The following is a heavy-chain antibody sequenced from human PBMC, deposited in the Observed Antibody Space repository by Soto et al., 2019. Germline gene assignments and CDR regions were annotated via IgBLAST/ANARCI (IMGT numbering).Heavy chain of an antibody. D-gene: IGHD3-10*01. V-gene: IGHV3-23*01. CDR3: AAPRDEYGSGVSWFTYGMDI. Sequence: GSLRLSCLASGFTFSDFAMTWVRHVPGRGLEWVASLDGAGGSTYYAESVRGRFSISRDNSQNTLFLQMKRLTVDDTAIYYCAAPRDEYGSGVSWFTYGMDIWGQGTTVTVSS. CDR2: LDGAGGST. J-gene: IGHJ6*02. CDR1: GFTFSDFA.